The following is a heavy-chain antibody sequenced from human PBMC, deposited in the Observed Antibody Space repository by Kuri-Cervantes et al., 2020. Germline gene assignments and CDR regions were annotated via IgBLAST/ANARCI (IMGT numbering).Heavy chain of an antibody. J-gene: IGHJ4*02. CDR1: GYSISSGYY. V-gene: IGHV4-59*13. CDR2: IYYSGST. D-gene: IGHD2-2*01. Sequence: SETLSLTCTVSGYSISSGYYWSWIRQPPGKGLEWIGYIYYSGSTNYNPSLKSRVTISVDTSKNQFSLKLCSVTAADTAVYYCARSRRMEYQLPFDYWGQGTLVTVSS. CDR3: ARSRRMEYQLPFDY.